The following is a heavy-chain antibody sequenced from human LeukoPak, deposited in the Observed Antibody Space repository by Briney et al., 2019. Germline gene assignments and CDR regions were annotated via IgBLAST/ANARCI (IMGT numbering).Heavy chain of an antibody. J-gene: IGHJ4*02. D-gene: IGHD5-18*01. CDR3: ARGREDTAWSPPDY. Sequence: GRSLRLSCAASGFTFSSYAMHWVRQAPGKGLEWVAVISYDGSNKYYADSVKGRFTISRDNSKNTLYLQMNSLRAEDTTVYYCARGREDTAWSPPDYWGQGTLVTVSS. V-gene: IGHV3-30-3*01. CDR2: ISYDGSNK. CDR1: GFTFSSYA.